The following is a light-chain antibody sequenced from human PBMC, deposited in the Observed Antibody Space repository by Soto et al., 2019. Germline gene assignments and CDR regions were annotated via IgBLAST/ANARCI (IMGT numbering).Light chain of an antibody. J-gene: IGKJ4*01. CDR2: DAS. Sequence: VLTQSPATLSLSPGERATLSCRASQSVSNYLAWYQQKPGQAPRLLLYDASNRATGIPARFSGSGSGTDFILTITRLEPEDFAVYYCQHRSNWPTFGGGTKVEIK. CDR3: QHRSNWPT. V-gene: IGKV3-11*01. CDR1: QSVSNY.